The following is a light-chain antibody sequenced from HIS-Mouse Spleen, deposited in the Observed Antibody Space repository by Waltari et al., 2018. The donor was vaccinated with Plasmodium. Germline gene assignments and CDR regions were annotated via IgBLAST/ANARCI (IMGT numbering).Light chain of an antibody. CDR2: EDS. CDR1: ALPKKY. CDR3: YSTDSSGNHRV. J-gene: IGLJ3*02. V-gene: IGLV3-10*01. Sequence: SYELTQPPSVPVSPGQTARITCPGDALPKKYAYWYQQTSGQAPVLVIYEDSKRPSGIPERFSGSSSGTMATLTISGAQVEDEADYYCYSTDSSGNHRVFGGGTKLTVL.